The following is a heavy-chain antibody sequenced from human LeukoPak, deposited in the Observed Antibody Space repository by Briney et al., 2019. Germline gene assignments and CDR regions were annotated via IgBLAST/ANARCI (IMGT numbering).Heavy chain of an antibody. J-gene: IGHJ4*02. CDR2: ISRGGSTV. Sequence: GGSLRLSCAAAGFTFSSYEMNCVRQAPGRGLEWVSYISRGGSTVYYADSVKGRFTISRDNAKNSLYLQMNSLRAEDTAVYYCARSPDYGNYGDYFDYWGQGTLVTASS. CDR1: GFTFSSYE. V-gene: IGHV3-48*03. D-gene: IGHD4-11*01. CDR3: ARSPDYGNYGDYFDY.